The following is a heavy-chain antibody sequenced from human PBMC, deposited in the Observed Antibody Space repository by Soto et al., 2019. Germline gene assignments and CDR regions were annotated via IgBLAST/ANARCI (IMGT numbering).Heavy chain of an antibody. Sequence: PSETLSLTCTVSGGSVSSGFYYWNWIRQPPGKGLEWIGYIYYSGSTNYNPSLKSRVTISLDTSKNQLSLKLSSATAADTAVYYCATLYYYERLRWFDPWGQGTLVTVSS. CDR1: GGSVSSGFYY. CDR3: ATLYYYERLRWFDP. V-gene: IGHV4-61*01. CDR2: IYYSGST. D-gene: IGHD3-22*01. J-gene: IGHJ5*02.